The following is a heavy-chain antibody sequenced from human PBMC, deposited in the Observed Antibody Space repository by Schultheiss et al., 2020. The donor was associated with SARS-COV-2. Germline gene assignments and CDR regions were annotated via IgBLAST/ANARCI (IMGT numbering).Heavy chain of an antibody. CDR1: GYTFTSYG. CDR2: INPNSGGT. D-gene: IGHD3-10*01. J-gene: IGHJ6*02. Sequence: ASVKVSCKASGYTFTSYGISWVRQAPGQGLEWMGWINPNSGGTNYAQKFQGWVTMTRDTSISTAYMELSRLRSDDTAVYYCARAAVQGNNYHYYAMDVWGQGTTVTVSS. V-gene: IGHV1-2*04. CDR3: ARAAVQGNNYHYYAMDV.